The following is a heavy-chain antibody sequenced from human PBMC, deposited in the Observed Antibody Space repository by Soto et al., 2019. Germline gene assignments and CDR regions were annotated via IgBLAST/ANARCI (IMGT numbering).Heavy chain of an antibody. D-gene: IGHD4-17*01. J-gene: IGHJ4*02. Sequence: QVQLVQSGAEVKKPGASVKVSCKTSGYTFTRYDINWVRQATGQGLEWMGWMNPKSSYTGYAQKFQGRVTMTRDTSISTAYMELSSLRSEDTAVYYCARTDGDLDYWGQGTLVTVSS. CDR2: MNPKSSYT. CDR1: GYTFTRYD. V-gene: IGHV1-8*01. CDR3: ARTDGDLDY.